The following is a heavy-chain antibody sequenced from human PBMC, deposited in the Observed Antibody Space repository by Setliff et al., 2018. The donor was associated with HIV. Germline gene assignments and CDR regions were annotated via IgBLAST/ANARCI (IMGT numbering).Heavy chain of an antibody. CDR2: INYSGST. D-gene: IGHD2-2*01. J-gene: IGHJ4*02. CDR1: GGSIGSGDYY. V-gene: IGHV4-31*03. Sequence: SETLSLTCTVSGGSIGSGDYYWSWIRQHPGKGLEWIGYINYSGSTYYNPSLKSRLNISLDTSKNQFSLKLSSVTATDTAVYFCARALGYCSTTSCYAEYFDYWGQGTVVTVSS. CDR3: ARALGYCSTTSCYAEYFDY.